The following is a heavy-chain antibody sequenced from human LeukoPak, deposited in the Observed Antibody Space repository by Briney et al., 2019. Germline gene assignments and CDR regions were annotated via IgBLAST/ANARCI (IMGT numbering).Heavy chain of an antibody. D-gene: IGHD3-3*01. J-gene: IGHJ6*02. V-gene: IGHV3-7*01. CDR1: GFGFRSYW. Sequence: GGSLRLSCAASGFGFRSYWMSWVRQAPGKGLEWVANIKQDGGEKYYVDSVKGRFTISRDNAKNSLYLQLNSLRAEDTAVYYCARDSHYDFWSGYLPTNFYYYYYYGMDVWGQGTTVTVSS. CDR3: ARDSHYDFWSGYLPTNFYYYYYYGMDV. CDR2: IKQDGGEK.